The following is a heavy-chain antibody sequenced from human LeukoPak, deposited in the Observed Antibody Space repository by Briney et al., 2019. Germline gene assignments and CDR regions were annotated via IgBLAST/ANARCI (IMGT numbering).Heavy chain of an antibody. D-gene: IGHD3-9*01. CDR1: GFSFASYG. V-gene: IGHV3-48*03. J-gene: IGHJ4*02. CDR3: ARDTLNGPFVISLDY. Sequence: GGSLRLSCAASGFSFASYGMNRVRQAPGKGLEWVSHITSDGHVETYVDSVRGRFTMSRDNAKDLLFLQMNGLRAEDTAVYYCARDTLNGPFVISLDYWGQGALVTVSS. CDR2: ITSDGHVE.